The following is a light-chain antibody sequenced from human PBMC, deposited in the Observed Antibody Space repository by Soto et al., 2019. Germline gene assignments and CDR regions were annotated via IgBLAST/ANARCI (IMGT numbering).Light chain of an antibody. CDR1: QTISSW. CDR3: QHYNSYSEA. Sequence: DIQMTQCPSTPSDSLGDRVIITCRASQTISSWLAWYQQKPGKAPKLLIYKASTLKSGVPSRFSGSGSGTEFTLTISSLQPDDFATYYCQHYNSYSEAFGQGTKVDIK. V-gene: IGKV1-5*03. J-gene: IGKJ1*01. CDR2: KAS.